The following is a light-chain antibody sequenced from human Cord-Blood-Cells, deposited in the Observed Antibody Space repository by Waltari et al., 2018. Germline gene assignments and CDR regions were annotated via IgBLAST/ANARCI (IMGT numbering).Light chain of an antibody. J-gene: IGKJ2*01. CDR1: QSVLYSSNNKNY. CDR3: QQYYSTPPMYT. V-gene: IGKV4-1*01. CDR2: WAS. Sequence: DIVMTQSPDSLAVSLGGRATTNCKSSQSVLYSSNNKNYLAWYQQKPGQPPKLLIYWASTRESGVPDRFSGSGSGTDFTLTISSLQAEDVAVYYCQQYYSTPPMYTFGQGTKLEIK.